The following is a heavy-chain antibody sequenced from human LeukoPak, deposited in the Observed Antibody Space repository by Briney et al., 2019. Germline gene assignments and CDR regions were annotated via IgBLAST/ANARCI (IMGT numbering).Heavy chain of an antibody. D-gene: IGHD3-10*01. CDR1: GFTFSSYW. CDR3: ARDYYGSGSYWDWFDP. V-gene: IGHV3-7*01. CDR2: IKQDGSEK. Sequence: GGSLRLSCAASGFTFSSYWMSWVRQAPEKGLEWVANIKQDGSEKYYVDSVKGRFTISRDNAKNSLYLQMNSLRAEDTAVYYCARDYYGSGSYWDWFDPWGQGTLVTVSS. J-gene: IGHJ5*02.